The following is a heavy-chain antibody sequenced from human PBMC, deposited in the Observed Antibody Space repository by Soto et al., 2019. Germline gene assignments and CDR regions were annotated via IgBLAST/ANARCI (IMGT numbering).Heavy chain of an antibody. V-gene: IGHV1-2*02. D-gene: IGHD5-18*01. CDR1: GYTFTGYY. CDR3: ATVDTAMVSSYYGMDV. J-gene: IGHJ6*02. Sequence: GASVKVSCKASGYTFTGYYMHWVRQAPGQGLEWMGWINPNSGGTNYAQKFQGRVTMTRDTSISTAYMELSRLRSDDTAVYYCATVDTAMVSSYYGMDVWGQGTTVTVSS. CDR2: INPNSGGT.